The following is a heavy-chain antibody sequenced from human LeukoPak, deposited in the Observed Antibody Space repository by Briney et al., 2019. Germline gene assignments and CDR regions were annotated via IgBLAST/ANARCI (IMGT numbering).Heavy chain of an antibody. D-gene: IGHD2-15*01. CDR1: GFTFRAYA. V-gene: IGHV3-23*01. J-gene: IGHJ4*02. Sequence: GRSLRLSCAASGFTFRAYAMSWVRRAPGKGLEWVSLISASGDTTYYADSVKGRFTISRDNSRNTLYLQMSSLRAEDTAVYYCALGYCSGGDCYAKPYYFDHWGQGTLVTVSS. CDR3: ALGYCSGGDCYAKPYYFDH. CDR2: ISASGDTT.